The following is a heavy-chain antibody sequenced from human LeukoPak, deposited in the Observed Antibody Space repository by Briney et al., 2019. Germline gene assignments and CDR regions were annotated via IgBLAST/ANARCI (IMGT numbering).Heavy chain of an antibody. CDR2: IRYDESDK. J-gene: IGHJ4*02. Sequence: GGSLRLSCAASGFTFSSYGMHWIRQAPGRGLEWVAFIRYDESDKYYADSVKGRFTISRDNSKNTLYLQMNSLRAEDTAVYYCARESPYYYDSSGYYGGGSRYYFDYWGQGTLVTVSS. D-gene: IGHD3-22*01. V-gene: IGHV3-30*02. CDR3: ARESPYYYDSSGYYGGGSRYYFDY. CDR1: GFTFSSYG.